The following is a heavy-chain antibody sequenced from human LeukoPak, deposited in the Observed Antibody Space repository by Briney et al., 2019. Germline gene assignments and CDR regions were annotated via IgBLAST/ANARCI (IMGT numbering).Heavy chain of an antibody. D-gene: IGHD3-3*01. Sequence: ASVKVSCKASGYTFASYDINWVRQATGQGLEWMGWMNPNSGNTGYAQKFQGRGTITRNTSISTAYMELSSLRSEDTAVYYCARGSTYYDFWSGYYQENAFDIWGQGTMVTVSS. CDR2: MNPNSGNT. CDR1: GYTFASYD. V-gene: IGHV1-8*03. CDR3: ARGSTYYDFWSGYYQENAFDI. J-gene: IGHJ3*02.